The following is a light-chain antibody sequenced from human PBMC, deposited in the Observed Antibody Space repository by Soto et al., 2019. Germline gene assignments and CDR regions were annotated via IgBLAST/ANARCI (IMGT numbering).Light chain of an antibody. CDR3: QQFHDLPIT. V-gene: IGKV1-33*01. CDR2: DAT. J-gene: IGKJ5*01. CDR1: QYISIF. Sequence: IQLTQSPPSLSASIGDRGTIACHATQYISIFLNWYQQKPGKAPELMIYDATILETGVPSRFSGSGSGTDFTLTISGLQPEDLATYYCQQFHDLPITLGQWQRVEIK.